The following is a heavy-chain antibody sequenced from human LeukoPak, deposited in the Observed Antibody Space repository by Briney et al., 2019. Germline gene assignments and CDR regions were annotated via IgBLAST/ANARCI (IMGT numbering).Heavy chain of an antibody. D-gene: IGHD3-22*01. CDR2: IYSGGST. Sequence: GGSLRLSCAASGFTVSSNYMSWVRQAPGKGLEWVSVIYSGGSTYYADSVKGRFTISRDNSKNTLYLQMNSLRAEDTAVYYCARSLLYDSSGYYYGNWFDPWGQGTLVTVSS. J-gene: IGHJ5*02. V-gene: IGHV3-66*02. CDR3: ARSLLYDSSGYYYGNWFDP. CDR1: GFTVSSNY.